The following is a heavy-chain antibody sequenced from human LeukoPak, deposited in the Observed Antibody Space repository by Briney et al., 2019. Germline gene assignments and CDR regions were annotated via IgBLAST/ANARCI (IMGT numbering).Heavy chain of an antibody. D-gene: IGHD3-10*01. CDR2: INHSGST. CDR1: GGSFSGYY. V-gene: IGHV4-34*01. CDR3: ARGSLYYYGSGRGAFDI. Sequence: PSETLSLTCAVYGGSFSGYYWSWSRQPPGMGLEWIGEINHSGSTNYNPSLKSRVTISVDTSKNQFSLKLSSVTAADTAVYYCARGSLYYYGSGRGAFDIWGQGTMVTVSS. J-gene: IGHJ3*02.